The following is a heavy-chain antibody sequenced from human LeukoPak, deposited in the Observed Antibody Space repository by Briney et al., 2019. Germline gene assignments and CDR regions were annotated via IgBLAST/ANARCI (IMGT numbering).Heavy chain of an antibody. D-gene: IGHD2-15*01. Sequence: ASVRVSCKVSGNTLTDLSIHWVRQAPEKGLDWMGGFDPEDAEVIYAEKFQDRVTMTEDPSADTAYLELSSLRSEDTAVYYCAAEGQWSLVHYFNSWGQGTLVTVSS. J-gene: IGHJ4*02. CDR2: FDPEDAEV. CDR1: GNTLTDLS. V-gene: IGHV1-24*01. CDR3: AAEGQWSLVHYFNS.